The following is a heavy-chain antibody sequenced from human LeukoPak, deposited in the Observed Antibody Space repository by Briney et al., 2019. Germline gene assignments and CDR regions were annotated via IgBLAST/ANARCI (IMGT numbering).Heavy chain of an antibody. V-gene: IGHV3-21*01. D-gene: IGHD5-24*01. CDR2: ISGSSSYI. J-gene: IGHJ3*02. Sequence: PGGSLRLSCAASGFTFSSYAMSWVRQAPGKGLEWVSAISGSSSYIYYADSVKGRFTISRDNAKNSLYLQMNSLRAEDTAVYYCARDLLDGYNYQVAFDIWGQGTMVTVSS. CDR3: ARDLLDGYNYQVAFDI. CDR1: GFTFSSYA.